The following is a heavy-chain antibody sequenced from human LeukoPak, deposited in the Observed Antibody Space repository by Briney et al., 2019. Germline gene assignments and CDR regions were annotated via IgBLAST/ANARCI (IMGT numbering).Heavy chain of an antibody. V-gene: IGHV3-13*01. CDR2: IGTAGDT. Sequence: GGSLRLSCAASGFTFSSYDMHWVRRATGKGLEWVSAIGTAGDTYYPGSVKGRFTISRENAKNSLYLQMNSLRAGDTAVYYCARELSVRYCSSTSCHYYYYGMDVWGQGTTVTVSS. J-gene: IGHJ6*02. CDR3: ARELSVRYCSSTSCHYYYYGMDV. CDR1: GFTFSSYD. D-gene: IGHD2-2*01.